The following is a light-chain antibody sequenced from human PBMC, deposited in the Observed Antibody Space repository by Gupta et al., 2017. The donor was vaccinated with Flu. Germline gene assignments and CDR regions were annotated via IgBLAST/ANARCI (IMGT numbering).Light chain of an antibody. CDR3: SSYTTKTTPVWV. V-gene: IGLV2-14*01. J-gene: IGLJ3*02. CDR1: SSYVGAYNY. Sequence: QSALTQPAYVSGSPGQSITISCTGTSSYVGAYNYVSWYQKYPGKAPKLMIYEVSNRPSGVSNRFSGSKSGNTASLTISGLQTEDEADYYCSSYTTKTTPVWVFGGGTKLTVL. CDR2: EVS.